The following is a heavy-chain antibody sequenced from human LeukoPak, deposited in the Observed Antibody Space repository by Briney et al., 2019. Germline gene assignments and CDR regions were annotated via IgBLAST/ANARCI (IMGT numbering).Heavy chain of an antibody. CDR2: INAVNGNT. V-gene: IGHV1-3*01. CDR3: ARGPRAAADDY. CDR1: GYTFVNYA. Sequence: ASVKVSCKASGYTFVNYAINWGRQAPGQRLEWVGWINAVNGNTKYSPKFQGRVSITRDTSASTAYMELSSLTSEDTAVYYCARGPRAAADDYWGQGTLVTVSS. D-gene: IGHD6-13*01. J-gene: IGHJ4*02.